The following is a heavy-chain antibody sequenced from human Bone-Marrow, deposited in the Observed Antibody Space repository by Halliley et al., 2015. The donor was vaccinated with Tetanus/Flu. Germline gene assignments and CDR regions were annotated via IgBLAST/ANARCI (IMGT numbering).Heavy chain of an antibody. CDR2: ISGRSNYV. V-gene: IGHV3-21*01. D-gene: IGHD1-26*01. Sequence: LVSSISGRSNYVYYADPVKGRFTISRDNAKNPLYLEMNSLGAGDTAGYYCARRGWDLGGPDYWGQGTLVTVSS. J-gene: IGHJ4*02. CDR3: ARRGWDLGGPDY.